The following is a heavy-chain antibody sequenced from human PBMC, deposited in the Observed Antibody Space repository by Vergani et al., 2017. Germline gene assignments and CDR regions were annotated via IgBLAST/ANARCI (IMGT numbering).Heavy chain of an antibody. J-gene: IGHJ5*02. Sequence: EGQLVESGGGLVKPGGSLRLSCAASEFTFSDVWMSWVRQAPGKGLEWVSYISSSSSTIYYADSVKGRFTISRDNAKNSLYLQMNSLRAEDTAVYYCARDRPEDIVVPPPPSWGQGTLVTVSS. D-gene: IGHD2-15*01. V-gene: IGHV3-48*01. CDR3: ARDRPEDIVVPPPPS. CDR2: ISSSSSTI. CDR1: EFTFSDVW.